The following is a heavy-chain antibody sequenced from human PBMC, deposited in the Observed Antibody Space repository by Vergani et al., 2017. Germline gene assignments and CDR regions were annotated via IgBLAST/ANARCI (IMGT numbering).Heavy chain of an antibody. CDR2: ISSSSSYT. Sequence: EVQLLESGGGLVQPGGSLRLSCAASGFTFSSYAMSWVRQAPGKGLEWVSYISSSSSYTNYADSVKGRFTISRDNAKNSLYLQMNSLRAEDTAVYYCARSLYYYDSSGYYPFDYWGQGTLVTVSS. CDR1: GFTFSSYA. CDR3: ARSLYYYDSSGYYPFDY. J-gene: IGHJ4*02. V-gene: IGHV3-48*04. D-gene: IGHD3-22*01.